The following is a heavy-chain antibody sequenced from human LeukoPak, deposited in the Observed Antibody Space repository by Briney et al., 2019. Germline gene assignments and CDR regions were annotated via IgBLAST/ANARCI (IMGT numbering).Heavy chain of an antibody. D-gene: IGHD6-19*01. Sequence: GGSLRLSCAASGFTFSSYSMNWVRQAPGKGLEWVSSISSSSSYIYYADSVKGRFTISRDNAKNSLYLQMNSLRAEDTAVYYCARDHGQWLVRLRDYYFDYWGQGTLVTVSS. V-gene: IGHV3-21*01. J-gene: IGHJ4*02. CDR1: GFTFSSYS. CDR2: ISSSSSYI. CDR3: ARDHGQWLVRLRDYYFDY.